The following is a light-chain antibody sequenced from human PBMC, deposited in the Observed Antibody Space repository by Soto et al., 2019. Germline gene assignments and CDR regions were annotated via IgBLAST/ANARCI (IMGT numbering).Light chain of an antibody. V-gene: IGKV3-15*01. CDR2: GAS. CDR3: QQYYNWPPFT. Sequence: EIVMTQSPPTLSVSPGERVTLSCRVSQSVGGNVAWYQQRPGQAPRLLISGASSRAAAVPARISGSGYGTEFSLTISSLLAEDIGVYYCQQYYNWPPFTFGGGTKVEIK. CDR1: QSVGGN. J-gene: IGKJ4*01.